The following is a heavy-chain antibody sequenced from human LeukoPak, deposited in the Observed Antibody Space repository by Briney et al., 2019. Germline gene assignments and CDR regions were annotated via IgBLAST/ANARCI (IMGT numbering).Heavy chain of an antibody. CDR1: GGSISSGDYY. J-gene: IGHJ6*03. V-gene: IGHV4-30-4*08. D-gene: IGHD3-22*01. CDR3: ATSGYRYYYYYCMDV. Sequence: SQTLSLTCTVSGGSISSGDYYWSWIRQPPGKGLEWIGYIYYSGSTYYNPSLKSRVTISVDTSKNQFSLKLSSVTAADTAVYYCATSGYRYYYYYCMDVWGKGTTVTVSS. CDR2: IYYSGST.